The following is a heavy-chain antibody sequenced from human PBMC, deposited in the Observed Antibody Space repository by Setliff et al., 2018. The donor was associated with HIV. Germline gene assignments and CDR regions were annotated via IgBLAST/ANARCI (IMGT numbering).Heavy chain of an antibody. CDR1: GGSVSSGGYY. CDR2: VFHTGIT. CDR3: ARVADYDLTSYYFFDY. D-gene: IGHD3-9*01. Sequence: SETLSLTCTVSGGSVSSGGYYWSWIRQHPGKGLEWIGYVFHTGITYQNPSLESRLSMSVDTSQNRFSLRPTPVTAADTAVYYCARVADYDLTSYYFFDYWGRGTLVTVSS. V-gene: IGHV4-31*03. J-gene: IGHJ4*02.